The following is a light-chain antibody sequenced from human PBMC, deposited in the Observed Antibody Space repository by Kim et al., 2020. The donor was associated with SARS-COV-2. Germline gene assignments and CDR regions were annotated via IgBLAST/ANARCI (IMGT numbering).Light chain of an antibody. Sequence: QSVLTQPPSASGTPGQRVTISCSGSSSNIGSNTVNWYQQLPGTAPKLLIYSNNQRPSGVPDRCSGSKSGTSASLAISGLQSEDEADYYCAAWDDSLNGPVLGTGNKVIVL. J-gene: IGLJ1*01. CDR1: SSNIGSNT. CDR3: AAWDDSLNGPV. V-gene: IGLV1-44*01. CDR2: SNN.